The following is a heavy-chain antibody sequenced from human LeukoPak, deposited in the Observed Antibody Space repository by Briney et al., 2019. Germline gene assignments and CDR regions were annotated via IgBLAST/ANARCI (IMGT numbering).Heavy chain of an antibody. D-gene: IGHD3-10*01. J-gene: IGHJ4*02. CDR3: AKGYGSGTSRYYFDY. Sequence: GGSLRLSCAASGFTFSSYAMSWVRQAPGKGLEWVSTITGSGGSTYYADSVKGRFTISRDNSKNTLYLQMISLRAEDTAVYYCAKGYGSGTSRYYFDYWGRGTLVTVSS. CDR2: ITGSGGST. CDR1: GFTFSSYA. V-gene: IGHV3-23*01.